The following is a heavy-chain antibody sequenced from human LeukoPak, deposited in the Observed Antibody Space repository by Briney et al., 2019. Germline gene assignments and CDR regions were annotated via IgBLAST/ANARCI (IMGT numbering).Heavy chain of an antibody. CDR2: ISGSGGST. V-gene: IGHV3-23*01. Sequence: GSLRLSCAASGFTFSSYAMSWVRQAPGEGLEWVSAISGSGGSTYYADSVKGRFTISRDNSKNTLYLQMNSLRAEDTAVYYCAKLAPNYYDSSGYDAFDIWGQGTMVTVSS. CDR1: GFTFSSYA. CDR3: AKLAPNYYDSSGYDAFDI. D-gene: IGHD3-22*01. J-gene: IGHJ3*02.